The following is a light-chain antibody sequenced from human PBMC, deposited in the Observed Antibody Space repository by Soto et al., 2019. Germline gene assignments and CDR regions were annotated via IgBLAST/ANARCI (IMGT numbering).Light chain of an antibody. Sequence: ALAQPASVSGSPGQSITSSCAGTNRDVGGYNYVSWYQQYPGKAPKLIIYEVTYRPSGVSNRFSGSKSGNTASLTISVRQAEDEADYDCSSYSSSSALDVIFGGGTQLTVL. CDR1: NRDVGGYNY. J-gene: IGLJ2*01. CDR3: SSYSSSSALDVI. CDR2: EVT. V-gene: IGLV2-14*01.